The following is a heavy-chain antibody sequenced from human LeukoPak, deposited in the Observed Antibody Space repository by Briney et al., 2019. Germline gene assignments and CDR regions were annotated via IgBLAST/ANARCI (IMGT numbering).Heavy chain of an antibody. Sequence: GGSLRLSCAASGFNFNYVWMSWVRQAPGKGLEYVSSISPNGGSTSYADSVKGKFMISRDNPKDTLYLQMSSLRIEDTAVYYCVRRGSGGYDYWGQGAQVIVSS. CDR3: VRRGSGGYDY. J-gene: IGHJ4*02. CDR1: GFNFNYVW. CDR2: ISPNGGST. D-gene: IGHD5-12*01. V-gene: IGHV3-64D*06.